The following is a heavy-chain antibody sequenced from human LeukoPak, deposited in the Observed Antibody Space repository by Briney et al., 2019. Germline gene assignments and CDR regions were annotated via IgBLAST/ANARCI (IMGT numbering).Heavy chain of an antibody. CDR3: ARSITMIDDAFDI. J-gene: IGHJ3*02. D-gene: IGHD3-22*01. CDR1: GGTFSSYA. V-gene: IGHV1-69*05. Sequence: GASVKVSCKASGGTFSSYAISWVRRAPGQGLEWMGGIIPIFGTANYAQKFQGRVTITTDESTSTAYMELSSLRSEDTAVYYCARSITMIDDAFDIWGQGTMVTVSS. CDR2: IIPIFGTA.